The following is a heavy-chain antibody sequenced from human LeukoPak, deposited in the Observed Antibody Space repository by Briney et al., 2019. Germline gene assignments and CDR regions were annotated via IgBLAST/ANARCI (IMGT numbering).Heavy chain of an antibody. V-gene: IGHV4-34*01. CDR3: ARLVRTLYSSSCPGYCYYYMDV. CDR1: GGSFSGYY. CDR2: INHSGST. J-gene: IGHJ6*03. Sequence: SDTLSLTCAVYGGSFSGYYWSWLRQPPGKGLEWIGEINHSGSTNYNPSLKSRVTISVDTSKNQFSLKLSSVTVADMAVYYSARLVRTLYSSSCPGYCYYYMDVWGKGTAVTISS. D-gene: IGHD6-13*01.